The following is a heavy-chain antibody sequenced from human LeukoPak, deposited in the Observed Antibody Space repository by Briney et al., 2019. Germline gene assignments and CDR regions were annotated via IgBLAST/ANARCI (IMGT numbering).Heavy chain of an antibody. D-gene: IGHD6-13*01. J-gene: IGHJ4*02. CDR3: ARGQQSTPYFDH. Sequence: GGSLRLSCAASGFTFSIYWMHWVRQAPGKGLVWVSRISSEGSSTTYTDSVKGRFTISRDNAKDTLYLQMNSLRAEDTAVYYCARGQQSTPYFDHWGQGTLVTVSS. V-gene: IGHV3-74*01. CDR1: GFTFSIYW. CDR2: ISSEGSST.